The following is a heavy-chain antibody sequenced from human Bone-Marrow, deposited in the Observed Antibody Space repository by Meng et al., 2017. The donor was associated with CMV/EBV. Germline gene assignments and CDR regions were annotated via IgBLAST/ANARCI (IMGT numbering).Heavy chain of an antibody. D-gene: IGHD1-14*01. CDR2: ISGSSRYI. J-gene: IGHJ4*02. V-gene: IGHV3-21*01. CDR3: ARDRKTTDYFDY. CDR1: GFIFSSYS. Sequence: LKMSCAASGFIFSSYSMNWVRQAPGKGLEWVSSISGSSRYIYYADSVKGRFTISRDNAKNSLYLQMNSLSAEDTAVYYCARDRKTTDYFDYWGRGTLVTVSS.